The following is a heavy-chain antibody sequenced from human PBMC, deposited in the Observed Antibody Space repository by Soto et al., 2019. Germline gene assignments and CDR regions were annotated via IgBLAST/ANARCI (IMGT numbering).Heavy chain of an antibody. Sequence: LRLSCAASGFTFSSYSMNWVRQAPGKGLEWVSSISSSSSYIYYADSVKGRFTISRDNAKNSLYLQMNSLRAEDTAVYYCARVELYDILSNFDIWGQGTMVTVSS. J-gene: IGHJ3*02. CDR3: ARVELYDILSNFDI. D-gene: IGHD3-9*01. CDR2: ISSSSSYI. CDR1: GFTFSSYS. V-gene: IGHV3-21*01.